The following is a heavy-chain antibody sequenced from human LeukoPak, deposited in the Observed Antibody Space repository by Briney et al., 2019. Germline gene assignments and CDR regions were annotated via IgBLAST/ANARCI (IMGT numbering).Heavy chain of an antibody. CDR2: INHSGST. Sequence: PSETLSLTCAVYGGSFSGYYWSWIRQPPGKGLEWIGEINHSGSTNYNPPLKSRVTMSVDTSKNQFSLKLSSVTAADTAVYYCARETTGTTYSYYFDYWGQGTLVTVSS. D-gene: IGHD1-1*01. J-gene: IGHJ4*02. CDR1: GGSFSGYY. V-gene: IGHV4-34*01. CDR3: ARETTGTTYSYYFDY.